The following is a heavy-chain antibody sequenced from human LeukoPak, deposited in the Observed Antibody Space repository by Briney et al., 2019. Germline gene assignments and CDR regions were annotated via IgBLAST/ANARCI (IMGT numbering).Heavy chain of an antibody. CDR2: ISRSASSI. V-gene: IGHV3-21*01. CDR1: GFTFSTYS. Sequence: GGSLRLSCASSGFTFSTYSMSWVRQAPGKGLEWVSYISRSASSIHYADSVKGRFTTSRDNAKNSLYLQMNSLRAEDTAIYFCARNDYGDYGIDYWGQGTLVTVSS. J-gene: IGHJ4*02. CDR3: ARNDYGDYGIDY. D-gene: IGHD4-17*01.